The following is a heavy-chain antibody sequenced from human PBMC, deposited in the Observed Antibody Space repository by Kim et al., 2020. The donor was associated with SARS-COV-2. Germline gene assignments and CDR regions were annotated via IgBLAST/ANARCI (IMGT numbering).Heavy chain of an antibody. CDR2: IFFSGTT. CDR1: GGSLRSSSYY. CDR3: ARLWVTYYDSSKGFDY. D-gene: IGHD3-3*01. Sequence: SETLSLTCSVYGGSLRSSSYYWGWSRQPPGQGLEWLGSIFFSGTTYYNPSLKSRLTMSVDTSQNQFSLNLNSVTAADTAVYFCARLWVTYYDSSKGFDYWGQGALVTVSS. J-gene: IGHJ4*02. V-gene: IGHV4-39*01.